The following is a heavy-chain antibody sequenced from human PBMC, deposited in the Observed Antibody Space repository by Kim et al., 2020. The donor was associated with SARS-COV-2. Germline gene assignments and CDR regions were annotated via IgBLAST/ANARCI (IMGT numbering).Heavy chain of an antibody. CDR2: IYYSGST. J-gene: IGHJ4*02. CDR1: GGSITNYY. CDR3: ARGHSSNWYFDS. Sequence: SETLSLTCTVSGGSITNYYCSWIRQSPGKGPEWIGYIYYSGSTNYNPSLKSRVTISVDTSKNQFSLKLSSVTAADTAVYYCARGHSSNWYFDSWGQGTLVTVSS. D-gene: IGHD6-13*01. V-gene: IGHV4-59*01.